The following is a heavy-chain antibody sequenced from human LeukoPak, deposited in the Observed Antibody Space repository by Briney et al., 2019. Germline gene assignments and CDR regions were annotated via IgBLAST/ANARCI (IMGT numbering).Heavy chain of an antibody. CDR3: AKSPYGYAFDSYYYGMDV. D-gene: IGHD5-18*01. Sequence: GRSLRLSCAASGFTFDDYAMHWVRQAPGKGLEWVSGISWSSGSIGYADSVKGRFTISRDNAKNSLYLQMNSLRAEDTALYYCAKSPYGYAFDSYYYGMDVWGQGTTVTVSS. CDR1: GFTFDDYA. CDR2: ISWSSGSI. J-gene: IGHJ6*02. V-gene: IGHV3-9*01.